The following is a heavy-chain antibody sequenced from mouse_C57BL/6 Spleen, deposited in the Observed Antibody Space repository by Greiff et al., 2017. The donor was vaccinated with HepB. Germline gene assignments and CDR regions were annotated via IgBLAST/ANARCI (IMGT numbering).Heavy chain of an antibody. V-gene: IGHV1-9*01. CDR2: ILPGSGST. Sequence: QVQLQQSGAELMKPGASVKLSCKATGYTFTGYWIEWVKQRPGHGLEWIGEILPGSGSTNYNEKFEGKATFTADPSSNTAYMQLSSLTTEDSAIYYCARGAYYYGSSYVGAMDYWGQGTSVTVSS. D-gene: IGHD1-1*01. CDR1: GYTFTGYW. J-gene: IGHJ4*01. CDR3: ARGAYYYGSSYVGAMDY.